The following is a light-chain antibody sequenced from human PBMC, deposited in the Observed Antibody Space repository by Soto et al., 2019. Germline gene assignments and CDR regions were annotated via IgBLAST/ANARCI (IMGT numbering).Light chain of an antibody. V-gene: IGLV2-14*01. CDR1: SSDIGGYKF. J-gene: IGLJ1*01. Sequence: QSALTQPASVSGAPGQSISISCTWTSSDIGGYKFVSWYQQHPGKAPKLMIYEVTNRPSGVSDRFSGSKSGNTASLTISGLQAEDEADYYCSSYTSSSPCVFGTGTKVTVL. CDR3: SSYTSSSPCV. CDR2: EVT.